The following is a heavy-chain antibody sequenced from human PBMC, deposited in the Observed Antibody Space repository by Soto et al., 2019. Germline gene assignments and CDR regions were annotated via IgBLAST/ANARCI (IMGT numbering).Heavy chain of an antibody. CDR1: GGSFSGYY. CDR2: INHSGST. J-gene: IGHJ4*02. CDR3: ARAVTGTTFHDY. V-gene: IGHV4-34*01. Sequence: SETLSLTCAVYGGSFSGYYGSWIRQPPGKGLEWIGEINHSGSTNYNPSLKSRVTISVDTSKNQFSLKLSSVTAADTAVYYCARAVTGTTFHDYWGQGTLVTVSS. D-gene: IGHD1-7*01.